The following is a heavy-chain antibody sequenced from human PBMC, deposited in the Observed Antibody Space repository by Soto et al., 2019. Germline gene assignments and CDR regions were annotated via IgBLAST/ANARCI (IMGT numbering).Heavy chain of an antibody. J-gene: IGHJ4*02. D-gene: IGHD1-26*01. CDR1: GFTFSSYE. CDR2: ISSSAATT. CDR3: TTARGVGAIVFDS. V-gene: IGHV3-48*03. Sequence: PGGSLRLSCAASGFTFSSYEMNWVRQAPGEGLEWVSYISSSAATTHYADSVKGRFTISRDNAKNSLFLQMNSLSAEDTALYYCTTARGVGAIVFDSWGQGTLVTVSS.